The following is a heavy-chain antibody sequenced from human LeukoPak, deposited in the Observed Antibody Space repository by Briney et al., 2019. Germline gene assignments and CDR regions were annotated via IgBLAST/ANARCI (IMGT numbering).Heavy chain of an antibody. CDR3: ARDPHGYWWFDP. D-gene: IGHD5-18*01. CDR2: INSDGSST. CDR1: GLTFSNYW. J-gene: IGHJ5*02. V-gene: IGHV3-74*03. Sequence: PGGSLRLSCAASGLTFSNYWMPWVGQAPGKGLVWVSRINSDGSSTTYADSVKGRFTISRDNAKNTLYLQMNSLRAEDTAVYYCARDPHGYWWFDPWGQGTLVTVSS.